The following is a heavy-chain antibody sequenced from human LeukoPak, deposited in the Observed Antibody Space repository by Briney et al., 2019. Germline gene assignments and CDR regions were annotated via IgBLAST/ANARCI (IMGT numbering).Heavy chain of an antibody. D-gene: IGHD6-6*01. J-gene: IGHJ5*02. CDR3: ARGSIAARSWFDP. Sequence: PSETLSLTCAVYGGSFSGYYWSWIRQPPGKGLEWIGEINHSGSTNYNPSPKSRVTKSVDTSKNQFSLKLSSVTAADTAVYYCARGSIAARSWFDPWGQGTLVTVSS. V-gene: IGHV4-34*01. CDR2: INHSGST. CDR1: GGSFSGYY.